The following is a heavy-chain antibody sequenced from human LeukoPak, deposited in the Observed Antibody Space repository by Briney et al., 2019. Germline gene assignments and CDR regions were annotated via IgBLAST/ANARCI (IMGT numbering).Heavy chain of an antibody. D-gene: IGHD1-1*01. V-gene: IGHV1-18*01. CDR1: GYIFTSYG. J-gene: IGHJ4*02. Sequence: ASVKVSCKASGYIFTSYGISWVRQAPGQGLEWMGWISAYNGNTNYAQKLQGRVTMTTDTSTSTAYMELRSLRSDDTAVYYCARAEHSWNHNDYWGQGTLVTVSS. CDR2: ISAYNGNT. CDR3: ARAEHSWNHNDY.